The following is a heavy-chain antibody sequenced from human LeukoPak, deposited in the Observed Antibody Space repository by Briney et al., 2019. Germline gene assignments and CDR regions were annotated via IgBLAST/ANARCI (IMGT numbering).Heavy chain of an antibody. D-gene: IGHD6-13*01. CDR1: GFTVSSSY. CDR3: AREEMKEELAAAGTGY. J-gene: IGHJ4*02. CDR2: IYSGGST. Sequence: GGSLRLSCAASGFTVSSSYMSWVRQAPGKGLEWVSVIYSGGSTYYEDSVKGRFTISRDNSKNTLYLQMNSLRAEDTAVYYCAREEMKEELAAAGTGYWGQGTLVTVSS. V-gene: IGHV3-66*02.